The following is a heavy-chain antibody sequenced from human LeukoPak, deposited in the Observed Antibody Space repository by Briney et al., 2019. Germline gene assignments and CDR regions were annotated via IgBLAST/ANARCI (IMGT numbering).Heavy chain of an antibody. CDR3: ARESYNSGSYYNDY. Sequence: ASVKVSCKASGYTFTSYAMNWVRQAPGQGLEWMGWINTNTGNPTYAQGFTGRFVFSLDTSVSTAYLQISSLKAEDTAVYYCARESYNSGSYYNDYWGQGTLVTVSS. CDR2: INTNTGNP. J-gene: IGHJ4*02. CDR1: GYTFTSYA. V-gene: IGHV7-4-1*02. D-gene: IGHD3-10*01.